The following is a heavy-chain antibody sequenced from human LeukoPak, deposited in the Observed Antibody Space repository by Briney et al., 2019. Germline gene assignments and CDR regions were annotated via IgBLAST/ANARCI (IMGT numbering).Heavy chain of an antibody. CDR2: IYYSGST. D-gene: IGHD4-17*01. CDR1: GGSISSSSYY. Sequence: SETLSLTCTVSGGSISSSSYYWGWIRQPPGKGLEWIGSIYYSGSTYYNPSLKSRVTISVDTSKNQFSLKLSSVTAADTAVYYCARGLDSSGGDYDLYYYYYYMDVWGKGTTVTVSS. V-gene: IGHV4-39*01. CDR3: ARGLDSSGGDYDLYYYYYYMDV. J-gene: IGHJ6*03.